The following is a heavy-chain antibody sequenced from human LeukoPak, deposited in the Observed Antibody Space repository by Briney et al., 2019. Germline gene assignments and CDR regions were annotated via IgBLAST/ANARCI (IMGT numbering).Heavy chain of an antibody. D-gene: IGHD4-23*01. J-gene: IGHJ6*03. V-gene: IGHV3-33*06. CDR2: IWYDGSNK. Sequence: GGSLRLSCAASGFTFSSYGMHWVRQAPGKGLEWVAVIWYDGSNKYYADSVEGRFTISRDNSKNTLYLQMNSLRAEDTAVYYCAKDYGGYMDVWGKGTTVTVSS. CDR3: AKDYGGYMDV. CDR1: GFTFSSYG.